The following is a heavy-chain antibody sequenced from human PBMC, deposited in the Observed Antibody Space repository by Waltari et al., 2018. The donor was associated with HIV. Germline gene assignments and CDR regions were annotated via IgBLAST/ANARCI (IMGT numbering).Heavy chain of an antibody. D-gene: IGHD3-22*01. CDR3: ARVFRGTVNYFDSRLGH. J-gene: IGHJ5*02. V-gene: IGHV1-2*02. CDR1: GYTFSDYY. CDR2: INPNSGGT. Sequence: QVQLVQSGAEVKTPGASVKVSCKASGYTFSDYYLHWVRQAPGQGLEWMGWINPNSGGTRYAEKFQGRVTMTRDTSISTAYMELSRLRFDDTAVYYCARVFRGTVNYFDSRLGHWGQGTLVTVSS.